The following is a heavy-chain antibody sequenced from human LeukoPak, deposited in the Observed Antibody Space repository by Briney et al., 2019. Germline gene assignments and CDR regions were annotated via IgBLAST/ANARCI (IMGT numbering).Heavy chain of an antibody. J-gene: IGHJ4*02. CDR2: IRSKANSYAT. Sequence: PGGSLRLSCAASGFTFSGSAMHWVRQASGKGLGWVGRIRSKANSYATAYAASVKGRFTISRDDSKNTAYLQMNSLKTEDTAVYYCTRTAPFRGYSSGWYDYWGQGTLVTVSS. D-gene: IGHD6-19*01. V-gene: IGHV3-73*01. CDR1: GFTFSGSA. CDR3: TRTAPFRGYSSGWYDY.